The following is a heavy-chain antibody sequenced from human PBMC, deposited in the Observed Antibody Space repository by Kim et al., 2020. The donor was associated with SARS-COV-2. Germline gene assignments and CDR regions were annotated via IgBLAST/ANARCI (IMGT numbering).Heavy chain of an antibody. CDR3: ASMAGTWYFQH. V-gene: IGHV4-59*01. J-gene: IGHJ1*01. Sequence: TTYNPSLKRRVTISVDTSKNQFSLKLSSVTAADTAVYYCASMAGTWYFQHWGQGTLVTVSS. CDR2: T. D-gene: IGHD6-19*01.